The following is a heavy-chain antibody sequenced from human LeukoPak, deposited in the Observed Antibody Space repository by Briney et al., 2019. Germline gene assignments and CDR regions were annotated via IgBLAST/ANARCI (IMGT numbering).Heavy chain of an antibody. CDR3: ASRVSYYDSSGYSDY. Sequence: SETLSLXCTVSGGSISSGDYYWSWIRQPPGKGLEWIGYIYYSGITYYNPSLKSRVTISVDTSKNQFSLKLSSVTAAETAVYYCASRVSYYDSSGYSDYWGQGTLVTVSS. D-gene: IGHD3-22*01. J-gene: IGHJ4*02. CDR2: IYYSGIT. CDR1: GGSISSGDYY. V-gene: IGHV4-30-4*08.